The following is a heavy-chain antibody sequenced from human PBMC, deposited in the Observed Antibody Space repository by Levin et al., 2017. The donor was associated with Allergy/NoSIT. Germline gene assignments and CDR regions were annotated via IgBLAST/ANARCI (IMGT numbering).Heavy chain of an antibody. CDR3: AKDGVAPSYYDFWSGYYMMGDFDY. D-gene: IGHD3-3*01. J-gene: IGHJ4*02. V-gene: IGHV3-23*01. CDR1: GFTFSSYA. CDR2: ISGSGGST. Sequence: PGGSLRLSCAASGFTFSSYAMSWVRQAPGKGLEWVSAISGSGGSTYYADSVKGRFTISRDNSKNTLYLQMNSLRAEDTAVYYCAKDGVAPSYYDFWSGYYMMGDFDYWGQGTLVTVSS.